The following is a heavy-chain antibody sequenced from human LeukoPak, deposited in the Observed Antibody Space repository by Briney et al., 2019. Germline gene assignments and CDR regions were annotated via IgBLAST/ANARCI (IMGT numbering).Heavy chain of an antibody. Sequence: GGSLRLSCAASGLTFSSYWISWVRQAPGKGLEGVANIKQDGSEKYYVDSVKGRFTISRDNAKNSLYLQMNSLRAEDTAVYYCARGPRGDSSGYYYFYFDYWGQGTLVTVCS. CDR3: ARGPRGDSSGYYYFYFDY. V-gene: IGHV3-7*04. J-gene: IGHJ4*02. CDR1: GLTFSSYW. CDR2: IKQDGSEK. D-gene: IGHD3-22*01.